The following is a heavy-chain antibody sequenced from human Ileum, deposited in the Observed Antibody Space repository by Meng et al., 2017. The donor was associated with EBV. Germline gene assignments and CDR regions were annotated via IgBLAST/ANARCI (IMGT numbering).Heavy chain of an antibody. V-gene: IGHV3-21*02. CDR1: GFHISKSN. J-gene: IGHJ4*01. CDR3: ATNMYYISDFDH. CDR2: IRDNRSEL. Sequence: LLERWGGLFEAAESLIFSLVVSGFHISKSNYKWERHAHGKELEWITAIRDNRSELHYADSVRGRVTVSRDNAKTSLYLDLLNLRVEDMATYYCATNMYYISDFDHWGHGTLVTVSS. D-gene: IGHD3-10*01.